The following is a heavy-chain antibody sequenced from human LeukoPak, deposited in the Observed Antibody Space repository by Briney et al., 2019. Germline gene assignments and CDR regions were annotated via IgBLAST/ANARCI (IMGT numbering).Heavy chain of an antibody. CDR3: ARDSPDMTPVVAGRVEAFDI. D-gene: IGHD4-23*01. Sequence: ASVKVSCKASGGTFSSYASSWVRRAPGQGLEGMGGIIPIFGTANCAQKLQGRGTTTTDTSTSTAYKELRSLRSDDTAVYYCARDSPDMTPVVAGRVEAFDIWGQGTMVTVSS. V-gene: IGHV1-69*05. CDR1: GGTFSSYA. J-gene: IGHJ3*02. CDR2: IIPIFGTA.